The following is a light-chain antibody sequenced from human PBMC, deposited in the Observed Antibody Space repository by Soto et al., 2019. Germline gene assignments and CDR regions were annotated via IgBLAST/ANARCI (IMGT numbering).Light chain of an antibody. CDR2: AAS. J-gene: IGKJ1*01. V-gene: IGKV1-39*01. CDR3: QQSYSTPWT. Sequence: IKMTQSPSSLSASVGDIVTITFRASQSISSYLNWYQQKPGKAPKLLIYAASSLQSGVPSRFSGSGSGTDFTLTISSLQPEDFATYYCQQSYSTPWTFGQGTKVDIK. CDR1: QSISSY.